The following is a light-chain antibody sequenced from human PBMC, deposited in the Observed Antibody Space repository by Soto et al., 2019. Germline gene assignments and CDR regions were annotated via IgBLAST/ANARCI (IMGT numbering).Light chain of an antibody. V-gene: IGKV1-5*03. Sequence: DIQMTQSPSTLSGSVGDRVTITCRASQTISSWLAWYQQKPGKAPKLLIYKASTLKSGVPSRFSGSGSGTEFTLTISSLQPDDFATYHCQHYNNLWTFGQGTKVDIK. CDR2: KAS. J-gene: IGKJ1*01. CDR3: QHYNNLWT. CDR1: QTISSW.